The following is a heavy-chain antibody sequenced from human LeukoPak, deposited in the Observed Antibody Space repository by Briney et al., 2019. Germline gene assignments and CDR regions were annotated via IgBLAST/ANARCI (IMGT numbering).Heavy chain of an antibody. J-gene: IGHJ3*02. CDR2: ISSSSSYI. V-gene: IGHV3-21*01. CDR3: ARGWNDYGDVRDAFDI. Sequence: SGGSLRLSCAASGFTFNSYSMNWVRQAPGKGLEWVSSISSSSSYIYYAASVKGRFIISRDNAENSLYLQMISLRAEDTAVYYCARGWNDYGDVRDAFDIWGQGTMVTVSS. CDR1: GFTFNSYS. D-gene: IGHD4-17*01.